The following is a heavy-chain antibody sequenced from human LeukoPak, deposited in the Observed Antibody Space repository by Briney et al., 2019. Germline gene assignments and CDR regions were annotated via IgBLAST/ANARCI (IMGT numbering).Heavy chain of an antibody. CDR3: TRVGYIDEGIDY. V-gene: IGHV3-7*04. Sequence: GGSLRHSCVASGFPFSSYWMTWVRQAPGKGLEWVANIKQDGSKKSYVDSVKGRFTISRDNAKNSLYLQMNSLRAEDTAIYYCTRVGYIDEGIDYWGQGTLVTVSS. J-gene: IGHJ4*02. CDR2: IKQDGSKK. CDR1: GFPFSSYW. D-gene: IGHD5-24*01.